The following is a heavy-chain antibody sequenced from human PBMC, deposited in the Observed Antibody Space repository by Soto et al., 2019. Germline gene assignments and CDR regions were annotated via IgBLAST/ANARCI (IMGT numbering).Heavy chain of an antibody. V-gene: IGHV3-13*01. CDR2: IGTIGDT. CDR3: VRGQEVGAHFFDS. J-gene: IGHJ4*02. Sequence: EVQLVESGGGLVQPGGSLRLTCAASDFTFRSFDFHWVRQATGKGLEWVATIGTIGDTYYPVSVKGRFTVSRENANSSVSLQMDSLRVGDTAVYFCVRGQEVGAHFFDSWGQGPPVTVSS. D-gene: IGHD2-15*01. CDR1: DFTFRSFD.